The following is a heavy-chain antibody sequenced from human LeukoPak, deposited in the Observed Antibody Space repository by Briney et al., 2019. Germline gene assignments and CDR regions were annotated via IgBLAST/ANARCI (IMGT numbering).Heavy chain of an antibody. D-gene: IGHD2-21*02. J-gene: IGHJ4*02. Sequence: PSETLSLTCTVSGGSVSSYYWSWIRQTPEKGLEWIGYMSYSGRTDYGPSLKSRVTMSVDTSKNQFSLKMSYVTAADTGVYYCARGYCRDDICQVFPYWGQGTLVTVSS. CDR2: MSYSGRT. CDR3: ARGYCRDDICQVFPY. CDR1: GGSVSSYY. V-gene: IGHV4-59*02.